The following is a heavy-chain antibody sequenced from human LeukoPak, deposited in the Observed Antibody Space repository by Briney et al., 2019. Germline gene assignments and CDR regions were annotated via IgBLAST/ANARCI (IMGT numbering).Heavy chain of an antibody. V-gene: IGHV4-61*01. D-gene: IGHD4-23*01. CDR2: MYTSGRT. CDR3: AKGTTTLVVTKIDY. J-gene: IGHJ4*02. CDR1: GDSVTSGNSY. Sequence: SETLSLTCSVSGDSVTSGNSYWNWIRQPPGKGLEWIGSMYTSGRTNHNPSLKNRVTISADTSKNQFSLKLSSVIASDTAVYYCAKGTTTLVVTKIDYWGQGTLVTVSS.